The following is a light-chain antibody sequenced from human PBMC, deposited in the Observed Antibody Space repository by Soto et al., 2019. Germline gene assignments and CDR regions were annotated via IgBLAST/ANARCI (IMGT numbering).Light chain of an antibody. CDR1: SSDVGHYNF. Sequence: SALTQPHSVSGSPGQSVTISCSGTSSDVGHYNFVSWYQHHPGKAPKLLIYDVTTRPSGVPDRFSGSKSGNTASLTISGLQAEDEADFYFCSYAGSYTWVFGGGTKLTVL. J-gene: IGLJ3*02. V-gene: IGLV2-11*01. CDR2: DVT. CDR3: CSYAGSYTWV.